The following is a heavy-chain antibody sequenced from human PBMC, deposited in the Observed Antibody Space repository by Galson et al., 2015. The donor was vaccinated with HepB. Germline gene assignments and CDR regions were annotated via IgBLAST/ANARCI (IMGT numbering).Heavy chain of an antibody. J-gene: IGHJ3*02. CDR1: GFTVSSNY. CDR3: ARVESVIPNAFDI. V-gene: IGHV3-53*01. CDR2: IYSGGST. Sequence: SLRLSCAASGFTVSSNYISWVRQAPGKGLEWVSVIYSGGSTYYADSVKGRFTISRDNSKNTLYLQMNSLRAEDTAVYYCARVESVIPNAFDIWGQGTMVTVSS. D-gene: IGHD2-21*01.